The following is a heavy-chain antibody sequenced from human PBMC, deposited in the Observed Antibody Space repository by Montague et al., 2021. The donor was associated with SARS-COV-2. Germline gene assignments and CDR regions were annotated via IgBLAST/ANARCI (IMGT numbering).Heavy chain of an antibody. CDR1: GGFLSGYY. J-gene: IGHJ6*02. D-gene: IGHD1-20*01. CDR2: INHSGST. Sequence: SETLSLTCAVYGGFLSGYYRSWIRQPPGKGLEWIGEINHSGSTNYNPSLKSRVTISLDTFKNQFSLKLSSVTAADTAVYYCARGRRRYNWRDETSYYYGMDVWGQGTTVTVSS. V-gene: IGHV4-34*01. CDR3: ARGRRRYNWRDETSYYYGMDV.